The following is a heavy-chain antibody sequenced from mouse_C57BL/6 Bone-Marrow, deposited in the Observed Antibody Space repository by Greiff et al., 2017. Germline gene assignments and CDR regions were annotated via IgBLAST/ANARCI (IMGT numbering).Heavy chain of an antibody. Sequence: VQLQESGPGLVQPSQSLSITCTVSGFSLTSYGVHWVRQSPGKGLEWLGVIWSGGSTDYNAAFISRLSISKDNSKSQVFFKMNSLQADDTAIYYCARLPAYWGQGTLVTVSA. J-gene: IGHJ3*01. CDR1: GFSLTSYG. CDR2: IWSGGST. CDR3: ARLPAY. V-gene: IGHV2-2*01.